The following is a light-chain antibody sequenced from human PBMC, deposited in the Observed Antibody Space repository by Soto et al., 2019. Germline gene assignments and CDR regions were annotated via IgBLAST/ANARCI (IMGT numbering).Light chain of an antibody. V-gene: IGKV1-5*01. CDR3: QQYNSYL. CDR1: QSISDS. J-gene: IGKJ1*01. Sequence: IQTTQTTFTMPASVGDGVTITGLTSQSISDSLAWYQLKTGTAPKVLINHASSSQSGVPSRLSGSGSGTEFTLTISRLQPDDFATHYCQQYNSYLFGQGTKVDIK. CDR2: HAS.